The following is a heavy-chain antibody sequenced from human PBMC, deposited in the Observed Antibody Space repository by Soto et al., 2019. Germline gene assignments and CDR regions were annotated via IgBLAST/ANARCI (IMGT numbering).Heavy chain of an antibody. D-gene: IGHD6-19*01. CDR1: GFIFTNAW. Sequence: PGGSLRLSCAASGFIFTNAWMNWVRQAPGKGLEWVGRIKSKIDGETTDYGAPVKGRFTISRDDSKDMLYLQMNSLSTEDTAVYYCSTEGSGTAANNPFDCWGQGTLVTVSS. CDR3: STEGSGTAANNPFDC. J-gene: IGHJ4*02. V-gene: IGHV3-15*07. CDR2: IKSKIDGETT.